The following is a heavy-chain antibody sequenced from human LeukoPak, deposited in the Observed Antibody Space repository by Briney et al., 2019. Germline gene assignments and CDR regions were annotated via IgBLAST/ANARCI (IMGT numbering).Heavy chain of an antibody. D-gene: IGHD5-24*01. CDR3: AKVRDGYNYFPFDY. CDR1: GFTFSSYG. J-gene: IGHJ4*02. CDR2: ISGSGGNT. Sequence: PGGSLRLSCAASGFTFSSYGMSWVRQAPGKGLEWVSAISGSGGNTYYADSVKGRFTISRDNSKNTLYLQMNSLRAEDTAVYFCAKVRDGYNYFPFDYWGQGTLVTVSS. V-gene: IGHV3-23*01.